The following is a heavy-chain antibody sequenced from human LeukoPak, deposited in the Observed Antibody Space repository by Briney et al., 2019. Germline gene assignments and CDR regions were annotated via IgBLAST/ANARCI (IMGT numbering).Heavy chain of an antibody. CDR3: ASPYDYGDHYLDALHI. Sequence: SVKVSCKASGDTYSSFAVSWVRQAPGQGLEWMGRIIPLFGTADYAQRYQGRVTISADNSLNTAYLELSSLTSEDTAVYYCASPYDYGDHYLDALHIWGQGTIVTVSS. J-gene: IGHJ3*02. CDR1: GDTYSSFA. D-gene: IGHD4-17*01. V-gene: IGHV1-69*06. CDR2: IIPLFGTA.